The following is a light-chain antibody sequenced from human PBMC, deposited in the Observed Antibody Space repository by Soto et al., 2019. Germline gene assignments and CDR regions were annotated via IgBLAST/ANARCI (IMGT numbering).Light chain of an antibody. CDR1: QSISSW. J-gene: IGKJ2*01. CDR2: DAS. CDR3: QQYKSYLYT. V-gene: IGKV1-5*01. Sequence: DIQMTQSPSTLSASVGDRVAITCRASQSISSWLAWYQQKPGKAPKLLIYDASSLESGVPSRFSGSGSGTEFTLTISSLQPDDFATYYCQQYKSYLYTFGQGTKLEIK.